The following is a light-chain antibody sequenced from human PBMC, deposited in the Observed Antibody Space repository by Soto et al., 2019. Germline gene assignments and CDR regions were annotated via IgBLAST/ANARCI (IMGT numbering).Light chain of an antibody. Sequence: EVVLTQSPATLSLSPGERATLSCRASQSVSNYLAWYQQKPGQAPRLLMYDTSNRAPGIPARFSGSGSGTDFTLTISSLEPEHFALYFCQQRSKFLWTFDQGTKVDI. CDR2: DTS. V-gene: IGKV3-11*01. CDR1: QSVSNY. CDR3: QQRSKFLWT. J-gene: IGKJ1*01.